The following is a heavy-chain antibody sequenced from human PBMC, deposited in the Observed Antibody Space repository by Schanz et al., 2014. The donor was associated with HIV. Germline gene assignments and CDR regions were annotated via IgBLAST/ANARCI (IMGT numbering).Heavy chain of an antibody. Sequence: EVQLVESGGGLVQPGGSLSLSCAASGFSFSSYWMYWVRQAPGKGLVWVSIISGGGGKTYYADSVKGRFTISRDSSKNTVYLQMNGLRAEDTAVYFCANTEFPYSSSSDYYYGMDVWGQGTTVTVSS. V-gene: IGHV3-74*01. D-gene: IGHD6-6*01. J-gene: IGHJ6*02. CDR2: ISGGGGKT. CDR1: GFSFSSYW. CDR3: ANTEFPYSSSSDYYYGMDV.